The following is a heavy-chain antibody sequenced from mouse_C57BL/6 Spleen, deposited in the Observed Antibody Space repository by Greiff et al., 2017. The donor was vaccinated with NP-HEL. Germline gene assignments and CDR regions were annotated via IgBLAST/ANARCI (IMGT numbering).Heavy chain of an antibody. CDR3: ARRTAQATGFAY. V-gene: IGHV1-63*01. CDR1: GYTFTNYW. J-gene: IGHJ3*01. CDR2: IYPGGGCT. D-gene: IGHD3-2*02. Sequence: QVQLQQSGAELVRPGTSVKMSCKASGYTFTNYWIGWAKQRPGHGLEWIGDIYPGGGCTNYNEKFKGKATLTADKASSTAYMQFSSLTSEDSAIYYCARRTAQATGFAYWGQGTLVTVSA.